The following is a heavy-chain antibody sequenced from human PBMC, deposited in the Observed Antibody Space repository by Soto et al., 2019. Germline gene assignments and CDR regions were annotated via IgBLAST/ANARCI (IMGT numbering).Heavy chain of an antibody. V-gene: IGHV1-46*01. CDR3: ARIVVGPAATYYYYYGMDC. D-gene: IGHD2-2*01. CDR2: IDPSGGIT. CDR1: GYTFTKFH. J-gene: IGHJ6*02. Sequence: ASVKVPCKASGYTFTKFHIHWVRQAPGQGLEWMGMIDPSGGITRDAQRFQGRITMTRDTSTSSAYMELRSLRSEDTAVYYCARIVVGPAATYYYYYGMDCWGQGTTVTVSS.